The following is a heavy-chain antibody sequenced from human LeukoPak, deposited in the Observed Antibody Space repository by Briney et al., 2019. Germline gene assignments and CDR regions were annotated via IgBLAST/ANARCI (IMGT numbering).Heavy chain of an antibody. D-gene: IGHD2-8*01. CDR1: GGSISSYY. V-gene: IGHV4-4*07. CDR3: ARDIVLIDYYYYMDV. J-gene: IGHJ6*03. CDR2: IYTSGST. Sequence: SETLSLTCTVSGGSISSYYWSWIRQPAGKGLEWIGRIYTSGSTNYNPSLKSRVTMSVDTSKNQFSLKLSSVTAADTAVYYCARDIVLIDYYYYMDVWGKGATVTVSS.